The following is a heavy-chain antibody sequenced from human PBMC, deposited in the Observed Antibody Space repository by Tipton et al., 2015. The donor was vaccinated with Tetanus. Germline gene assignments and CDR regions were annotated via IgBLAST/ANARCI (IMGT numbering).Heavy chain of an antibody. CDR1: GGGFSKFS. CDR2: IIPALSTT. D-gene: IGHD2-15*01. CDR3: ARPDRYCSGGSCYLALDS. Sequence: QSGAEVKKPGSSVKVSCKASGGGFSKFSISWLRQAPGQGVELMGTIIPALSTTTYEQKFRGRITITADGSTSTAHMELSSLTSDDTAVYYCARPDRYCSGGSCYLALDSWGQGTLVTVSS. J-gene: IGHJ4*02. V-gene: IGHV1-69*15.